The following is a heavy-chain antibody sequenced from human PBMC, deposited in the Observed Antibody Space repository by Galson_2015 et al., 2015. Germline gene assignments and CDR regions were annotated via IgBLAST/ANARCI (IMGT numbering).Heavy chain of an antibody. CDR2: ISGSGGST. Sequence: SLRLSCAASGFTFSNYAMSWVRQAPGKGLEWVSGISGSGGSTYDADSVKGRFTISRDNSKNTLYLQMNSLRAEDTAVYYCAKADSLYSTFQHWGQGTLVTVSS. CDR1: GFTFSNYA. CDR3: AKADSLYSTFQH. V-gene: IGHV3-23*01. J-gene: IGHJ1*01. D-gene: IGHD6-13*01.